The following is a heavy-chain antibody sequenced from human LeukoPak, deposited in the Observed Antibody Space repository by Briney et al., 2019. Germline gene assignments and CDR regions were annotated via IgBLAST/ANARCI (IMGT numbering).Heavy chain of an antibody. D-gene: IGHD1-26*01. CDR2: VSGSGANT. CDR3: ARGRGSSRYYFDY. Sequence: GGSLRLSRAASGFTFGSYAMGWVRQAPGKGLEWVSAVSGSGANTYYADSVKGRFTISRDNSKNTLYLQMNSLRAEDTAVYYCARGRGSSRYYFDYWGRGTLVTVSS. CDR1: GFTFGSYA. V-gene: IGHV3-23*01. J-gene: IGHJ4*02.